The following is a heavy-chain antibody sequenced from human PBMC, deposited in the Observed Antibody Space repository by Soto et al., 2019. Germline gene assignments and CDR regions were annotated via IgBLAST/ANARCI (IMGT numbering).Heavy chain of an antibody. V-gene: IGHV4-59*01. Sequence: QVQLQESGPGLVKPSETLSLTCTVSGGSISSYYWSGIRQPPGKGLDWIGYIYYSGSTNYNPSLKSRVTISVDTSKNQFSLKLSSVTAADTAVYYCARFVGATDYWGQGTLVTVS. CDR3: ARFVGATDY. CDR1: GGSISSYY. D-gene: IGHD1-26*01. CDR2: IYYSGST. J-gene: IGHJ4*01.